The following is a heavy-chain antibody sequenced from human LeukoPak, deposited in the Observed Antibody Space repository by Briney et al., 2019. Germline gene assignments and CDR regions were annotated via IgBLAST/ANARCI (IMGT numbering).Heavy chain of an antibody. J-gene: IGHJ4*02. V-gene: IGHV3-23*01. D-gene: IGHD6-19*01. CDR2: ISGSGGST. CDR1: GFTFSSYA. CDR3: AKDRIAVAAATPDY. Sequence: PGGSLRLSCAASGFTFSSYAMSWVCQAPGKGLEWVSGISGSGGSTYYADSVKGRFTISRDNSKNTMYMQMNSLRAEDTAVYYCAKDRIAVAAATPDYWGQGALVTVSS.